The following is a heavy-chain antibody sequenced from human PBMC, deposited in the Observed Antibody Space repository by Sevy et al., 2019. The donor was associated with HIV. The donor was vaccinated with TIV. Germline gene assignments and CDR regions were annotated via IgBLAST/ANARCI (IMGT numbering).Heavy chain of an antibody. D-gene: IGHD1-26*01. CDR3: AGENAWGRGYS. V-gene: IGHV4-59*08. J-gene: IGHJ4*02. CDR1: GCSITSLY. Sequence: SETLSLTCTVSGCSITSLYWNWIRQPPGKGLEWIANIYYNGHINYNPSLKNRVTLSLDTSKNQFSLRLRSVTAADTAMYYCAGENAWGRGYSWGQGTLVTVSS. CDR2: IYYNGHI.